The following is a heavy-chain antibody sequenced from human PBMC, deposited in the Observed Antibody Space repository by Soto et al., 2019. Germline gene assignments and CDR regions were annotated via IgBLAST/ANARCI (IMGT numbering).Heavy chain of an antibody. V-gene: IGHV4-59*01. J-gene: IGHJ6*02. CDR1: GGSISGYY. D-gene: IGHD2-21*02. CDR3: ARDLWGYCGTDCYPLDV. CDR2: MYNTGST. Sequence: QVQLQESGPGLVKPSETLSLTCTVSGGSISGYYWSWIRQPPGKGLEWIGYMYNTGSTVYNPSFKSRVPISVDXSXNXXSLKLNSVTAADTAVYYCARDLWGYCGTDCYPLDVWGQGTTVTVSS.